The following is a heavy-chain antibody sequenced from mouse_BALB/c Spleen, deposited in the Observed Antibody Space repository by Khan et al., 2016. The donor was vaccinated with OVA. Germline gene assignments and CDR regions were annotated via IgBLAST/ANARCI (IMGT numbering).Heavy chain of an antibody. D-gene: IGHD1-3*01. CDR1: GYTFTDYA. CDR2: INTYTGEV. J-gene: IGHJ2*01. V-gene: IGHV9-1*02. CDR3: ARSRDNYLLDF. Sequence: QIQLVQSGPELKKPGETVRISCKASGYTFTDYAVNWVKQAPGKGLMWMGWINTYTGEVTYVDEFKGRFAFSLETSASTAHLQIYNLKNEDMATSYCARSRDNYLLDFWGQGTTLTVSS.